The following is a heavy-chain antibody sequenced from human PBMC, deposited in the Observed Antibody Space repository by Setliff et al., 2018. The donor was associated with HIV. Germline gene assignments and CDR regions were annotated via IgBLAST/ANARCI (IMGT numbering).Heavy chain of an antibody. CDR3: AKGRCSGSSCYFDY. CDR2: ISWNSGTI. J-gene: IGHJ4*02. D-gene: IGHD2-15*01. CDR1: GFTFDDYA. Sequence: GGSLRLSCAASGFTFDDYAMHWVRQAPGKGLEWVSGISWNSGTIGYADSVKGRFTISRDNAKNSLYLQMSSLRAEDMALYYCAKGRCSGSSCYFDYWGQGTLVTVSS. V-gene: IGHV3-9*03.